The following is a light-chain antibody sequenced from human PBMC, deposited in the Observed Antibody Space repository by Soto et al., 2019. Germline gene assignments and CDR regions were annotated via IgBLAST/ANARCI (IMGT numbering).Light chain of an antibody. CDR1: QSVDTC. Sequence: DIQMTQSPSALSASVGDTVTITCRASQSVDTCLAWYQQKPGKAPHLLIYKASSLETGVPSRFSGSGSVTDYTLTITGLQHDDFATDYCQQFYRYPWKFGQGTKVEI. CDR3: QQFYRYPWK. V-gene: IGKV1-5*03. J-gene: IGKJ1*01. CDR2: KAS.